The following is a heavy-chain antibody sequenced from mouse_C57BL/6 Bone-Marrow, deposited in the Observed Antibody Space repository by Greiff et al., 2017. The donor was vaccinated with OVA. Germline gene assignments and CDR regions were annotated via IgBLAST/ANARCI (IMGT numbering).Heavy chain of an antibody. J-gene: IGHJ4*01. Sequence: VQLHQSGPELVKPGASVKISCKASGYSFTDYNMNWVKQSNGKSLEWIGVINPNYGTTSYNQKFKGKATLTVDQSSSTAYMQLNSLTSEDSAVYYCARGATTVVAPSDYAMDYWGQGTSVTVSS. V-gene: IGHV1-39*01. CDR2: INPNYGTT. CDR1: GYSFTDYN. D-gene: IGHD1-1*01. CDR3: ARGATTVVAPSDYAMDY.